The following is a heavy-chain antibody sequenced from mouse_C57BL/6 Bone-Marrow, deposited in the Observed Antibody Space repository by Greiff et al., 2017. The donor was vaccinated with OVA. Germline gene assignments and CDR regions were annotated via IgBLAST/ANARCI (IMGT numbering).Heavy chain of an antibody. J-gene: IGHJ4*01. CDR1: GFNIKNTY. CDR2: IDPANGNT. CDR3: ARDYYEYDDGYYAMDY. Sequence: VQLQQSVAELVRPGASVKLSCTASGFNIKNTYMHWVKQRPEQGLEWIGRIDPANGNTKYAPKLQGKGIITADTSANTAYLRVSSLTSEDTAIYYCARDYYEYDDGYYAMDYWDRGTSVTVST. V-gene: IGHV14-3*01. D-gene: IGHD2-4*01.